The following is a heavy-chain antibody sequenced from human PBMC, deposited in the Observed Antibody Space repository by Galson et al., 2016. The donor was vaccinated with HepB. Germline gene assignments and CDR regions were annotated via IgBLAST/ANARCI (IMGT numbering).Heavy chain of an antibody. CDR3: ARGRRYLDY. CDR2: ISSSGIAK. V-gene: IGHV3-48*03. Sequence: SLRLSCAASGFTFTTCEMNWVRQAPGKGLEWVSYISSSGIAKYYADSVKGRFTISRDNAQNSLYLQMNSLNAEDTPIYYCARGRRYLDYWGQGTLVTVSS. D-gene: IGHD5-24*01. J-gene: IGHJ4*02. CDR1: GFTFTTCE.